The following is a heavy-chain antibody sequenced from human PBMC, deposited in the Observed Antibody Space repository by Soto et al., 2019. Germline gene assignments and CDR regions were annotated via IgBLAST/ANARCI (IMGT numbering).Heavy chain of an antibody. CDR1: GFTFSDYY. CDR2: ITSSGRTT. CDR3: ARDSGYYGSVSPNYFDY. J-gene: IGHJ4*02. Sequence: GGSLRLSCAASGFTFSDYYMNWIRQAPGKGLEWVSYITSSGRTTYYADSVKGRFTISRDNAKNSLYLQMNSLRAEDTAVYYCARDSGYYGSVSPNYFDYWGQGILVTVSS. D-gene: IGHD3-10*01. V-gene: IGHV3-11*01.